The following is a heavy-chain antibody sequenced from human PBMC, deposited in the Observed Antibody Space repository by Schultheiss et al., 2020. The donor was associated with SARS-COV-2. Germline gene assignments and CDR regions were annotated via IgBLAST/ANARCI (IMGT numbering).Heavy chain of an antibody. J-gene: IGHJ5*02. CDR3: ARSPLYSYGDYGMNFFDP. D-gene: IGHD4-17*01. V-gene: IGHV4-59*13. CDR1: GDSISSYY. CDR2: IYHSGST. Sequence: SQTLSLTCTVSGDSISSYYWTWIRQPPGKGLEWIGEIYHSGSTYYNPSLKSRVTISVDTSKNQFSLTLTSVTPADTAMYYCARSPLYSYGDYGMNFFDPWGQGTMVTVSS.